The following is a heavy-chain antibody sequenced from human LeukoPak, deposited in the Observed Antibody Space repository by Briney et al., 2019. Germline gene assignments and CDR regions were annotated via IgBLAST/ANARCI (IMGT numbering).Heavy chain of an antibody. CDR3: AKGYYGSGSYGWFDP. Sequence: PGGSLRLSCAASGFSFNSYAMHWVRQAPGKGLEWVAVISFDSSNTYYADSVKGRFTISRDNMKNTLYLHMNSLRAEDTAVYYCAKGYYGSGSYGWFDPWGQGTLVTVSS. V-gene: IGHV3-30*04. CDR1: GFSFNSYA. D-gene: IGHD3-10*01. CDR2: ISFDSSNT. J-gene: IGHJ5*02.